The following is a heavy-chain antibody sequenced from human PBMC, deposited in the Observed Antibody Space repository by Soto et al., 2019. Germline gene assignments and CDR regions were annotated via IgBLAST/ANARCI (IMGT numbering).Heavy chain of an antibody. J-gene: IGHJ6*02. CDR2: IYPGDSDT. D-gene: IGHD6-6*01. CDR1: GYSFASYW. V-gene: IGHV5-51*01. Sequence: GESLKISCHGSGYSFASYWIGWERQMPGKDLGWVGIIYPGDSDTRYSPSFPGQVTISADKSLRTAYLQWTSLKASDTALYYCARTRSFTLGFYYDGMDVWGQGTTVTVSS. CDR3: ARTRSFTLGFYYDGMDV.